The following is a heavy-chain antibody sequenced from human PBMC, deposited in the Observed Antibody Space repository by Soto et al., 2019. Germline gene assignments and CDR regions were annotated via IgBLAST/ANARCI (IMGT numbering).Heavy chain of an antibody. Sequence: ASVKVSCKASGYTFTSYGISWVRQAPGQGLEWMGWISAYNGNTNYAQKLQGRVTMTTDTSTSTAYMELRSLRSDDTAVYYCARGRTYYYDSSGYYYQAKFDYWGQGTLVTVSS. V-gene: IGHV1-18*01. J-gene: IGHJ4*02. D-gene: IGHD3-22*01. CDR3: ARGRTYYYDSSGYYYQAKFDY. CDR1: GYTFTSYG. CDR2: ISAYNGNT.